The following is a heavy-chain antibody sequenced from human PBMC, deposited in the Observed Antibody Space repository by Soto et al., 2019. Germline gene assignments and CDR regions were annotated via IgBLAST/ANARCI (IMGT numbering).Heavy chain of an antibody. CDR2: IVVGSGNT. D-gene: IGHD3-3*01. CDR3: AAGPSYYDFWSCYLFQEGPFLSNYYYMDV. J-gene: IGHJ6*03. CDR1: GFTFTSSA. V-gene: IGHV1-58*02. Sequence: GASVKVSCKASGFTFTSSAMQWVRQARGQRLEWIGWIVVGSGNTNYAQKFQERVTITRDMSTSTAYMELSSLRSEDTAVYYCAAGPSYYDFWSCYLFQEGPFLSNYYYMDVWGKGTTVTVSS.